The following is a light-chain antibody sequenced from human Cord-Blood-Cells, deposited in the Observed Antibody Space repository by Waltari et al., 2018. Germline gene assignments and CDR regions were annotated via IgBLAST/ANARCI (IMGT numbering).Light chain of an antibody. CDR3: QQYDNLPLT. Sequence: DIQMTQSPSSLSASVGARVTITSQASQDISNYLHWYQQKPGKAPKLLIYDASNLETGVPSRFSGSGSGTDFTFTISSLQPEDIATYYCQQYDNLPLTFGGGTKVEIK. CDR1: QDISNY. CDR2: DAS. V-gene: IGKV1-33*01. J-gene: IGKJ4*01.